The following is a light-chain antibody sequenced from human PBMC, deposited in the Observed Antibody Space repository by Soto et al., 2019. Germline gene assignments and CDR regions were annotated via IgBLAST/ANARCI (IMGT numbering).Light chain of an antibody. J-gene: IGKJ4*01. V-gene: IGKV3-15*01. CDR3: QQYNKWPLT. CDR1: QSVYSN. Sequence: EIVMTQSPVTLSVSPGDRATLSFRASQSVYSNLAWYQQKPGQAPRLLIYGASTRATGIAARFSGSGSGTEFTLTISSLQSEDFAVYYCQQYNKWPLTFGGGTKVEI. CDR2: GAS.